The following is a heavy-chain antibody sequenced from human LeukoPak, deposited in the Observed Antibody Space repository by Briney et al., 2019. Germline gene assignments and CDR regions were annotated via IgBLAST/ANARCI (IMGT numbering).Heavy chain of an antibody. D-gene: IGHD6-13*01. J-gene: IGHJ5*02. Sequence: PSETLSLTCTVSGGSISSGGYYWTWIRQHPGKGLEWIGYIYDSGSTYYNPTLKSRVTISMDTSENQFSLKLSSVTAADTAVYYCASASSSWRNWFDPWGQGTLVTVSS. CDR3: ASASSSWRNWFDP. V-gene: IGHV4-31*03. CDR2: IYDSGST. CDR1: GGSISSGGYY.